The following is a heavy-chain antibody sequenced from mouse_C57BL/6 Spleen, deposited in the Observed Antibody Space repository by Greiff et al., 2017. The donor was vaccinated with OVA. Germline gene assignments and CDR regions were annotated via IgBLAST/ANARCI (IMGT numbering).Heavy chain of an antibody. Sequence: QLQQSGAELVRPGASVTLSCKASGYTFTDYEMHWVKQTPVHGLEWIGAIDPETGGTAYNQKFKGKAILTADKSSSTAYMELRSLTSEDSAVYYCTSAGFITTVVASEDVWGTGTTVTVSS. D-gene: IGHD1-1*01. CDR3: TSAGFITTVVASEDV. V-gene: IGHV1-15*01. CDR1: GYTFTDYE. J-gene: IGHJ1*03. CDR2: IDPETGGT.